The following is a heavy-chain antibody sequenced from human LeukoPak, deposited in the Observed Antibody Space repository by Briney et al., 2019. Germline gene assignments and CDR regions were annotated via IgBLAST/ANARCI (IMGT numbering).Heavy chain of an antibody. CDR2: INTDGGNT. J-gene: IGHJ4*02. D-gene: IGHD1-1*01. CDR1: GFTFSGYW. CDR3: ARGVGKGIDY. Sequence: PGGSLRLSCAASGFTFSGYWMHWVRQAPGKGLVWVSRINTDGGNTNYADSVKGRFTISRDNAKDTLYLQMNSLRAEDTAVYYCARGVGKGIDYWGQGTLVTVSS. V-gene: IGHV3-74*01.